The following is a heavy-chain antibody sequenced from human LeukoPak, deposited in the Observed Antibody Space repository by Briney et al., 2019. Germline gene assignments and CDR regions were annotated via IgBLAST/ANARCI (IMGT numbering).Heavy chain of an antibody. Sequence: GGSLRLSCAASGFTFSSYAMHWVRQAPGKGLEYVSAISSNGGSTYYANSVKGRFTTSRDNSKSILYLQMSSLRAEDTAVYYCANGGARGMYYFDYWGQGALVTVSS. V-gene: IGHV3-64*01. J-gene: IGHJ4*02. CDR3: ANGGARGMYYFDY. CDR2: ISSNGGST. CDR1: GFTFSSYA. D-gene: IGHD3-10*01.